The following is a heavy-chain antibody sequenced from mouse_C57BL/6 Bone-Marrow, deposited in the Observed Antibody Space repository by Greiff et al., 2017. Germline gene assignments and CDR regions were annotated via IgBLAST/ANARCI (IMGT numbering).Heavy chain of an antibody. CDR1: GYSITSGYD. CDR2: ISYSGST. D-gene: IGHD2-5*01. J-gene: IGHJ4*01. V-gene: IGHV3-1*01. Sequence: EVKLVESGPGMVKPSQSLSLTCTVTGYSITSGYDWHWIRHFPGNKLEWMGYISYSGSTNYNPSLKSRISITHDTSKNHFFLKLNSVATEDTATYYSARETYYSNYYTMDYWGQRASVTVSS. CDR3: ARETYYSNYYTMDY.